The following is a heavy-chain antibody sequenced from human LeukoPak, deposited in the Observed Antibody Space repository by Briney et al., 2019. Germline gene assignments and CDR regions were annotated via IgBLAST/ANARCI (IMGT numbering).Heavy chain of an antibody. CDR2: ISGSGGST. Sequence: PGGSLRLSCAASGFTFDDYGMSWVRQAPGKGLEWVSAISGSGGSTYYADSVKGRFTISRDNSKNTLYLQMNSLRAEDTAVYYCAKVNGYSSSCSYWGQGTLVTVSS. CDR1: GFTFDDYG. V-gene: IGHV3-23*01. D-gene: IGHD6-13*01. J-gene: IGHJ4*02. CDR3: AKVNGYSSSCSY.